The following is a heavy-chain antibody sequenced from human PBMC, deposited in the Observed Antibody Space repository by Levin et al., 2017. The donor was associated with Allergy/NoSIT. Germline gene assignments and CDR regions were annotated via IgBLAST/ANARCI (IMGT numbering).Heavy chain of an antibody. J-gene: IGHJ5*02. CDR2: IYYSGST. CDR3: ARLERGSGSYRGWFDP. D-gene: IGHD3-10*01. CDR1: GGSISSNSYY. V-gene: IGHV4-39*01. Sequence: PSETLSLTCTVSGGSISSNSYYWGWIRQPPGKGLEWIGSIYYSGSTYYNPSLKSRVTISVDTSKNQFSLNLSSVTTADTPVYYCARLERGSGSYRGWFDPWGQGTLVAVSS.